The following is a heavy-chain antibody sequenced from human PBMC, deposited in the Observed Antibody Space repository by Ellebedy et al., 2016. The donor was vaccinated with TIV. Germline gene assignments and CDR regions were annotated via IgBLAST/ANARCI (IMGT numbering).Heavy chain of an antibody. CDR2: INPNSGGT. J-gene: IGHJ5*02. D-gene: IGHD4-23*01. V-gene: IGHV1-2*04. Sequence: ASVKVSCXASGYTFTGYYMHWVRQAPGQGLEWMGWINPNSGGTNYAQKFQGWVTMTRDTSISTAYMELSRLRSDDTAVYYCAREPTRRLRWSAPSWFDPWGQGTLVTVSS. CDR3: AREPTRRLRWSAPSWFDP. CDR1: GYTFTGYY.